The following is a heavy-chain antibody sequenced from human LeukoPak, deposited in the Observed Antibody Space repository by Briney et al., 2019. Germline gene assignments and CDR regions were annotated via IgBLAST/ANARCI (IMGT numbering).Heavy chain of an antibody. V-gene: IGHV3-7*03. CDR2: IKQDGSEK. CDR1: GFTFSSYW. CDR3: ARDQWELRGDAFDI. Sequence: GGSLRLSCAASGFTFSSYWMSWDRQAPGKGLEWVANIKQDGSEKYYVDSVKGRFTISRDNAKNSLYLQMNSLRAEDTAVYYCARDQWELRGDAFDIWGQGTMVTVSS. D-gene: IGHD1-26*01. J-gene: IGHJ3*02.